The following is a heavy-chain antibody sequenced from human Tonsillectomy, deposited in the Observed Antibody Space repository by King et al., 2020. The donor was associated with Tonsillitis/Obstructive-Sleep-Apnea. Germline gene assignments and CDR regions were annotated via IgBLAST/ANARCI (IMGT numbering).Heavy chain of an antibody. V-gene: IGHV4-39*01. D-gene: IGHD5-12*01. J-gene: IGHJ4*02. Sequence: LQESGPGLVKPSETLSLTCTVSGGSISSSSYYWGWIRQPPGKGLEWIGSIYFSGGTYYSPSLKSRVTISVDTSKNKFSLKVSSVTAADTAVYYCARTPSGSTFDYWGQGTLVTVSS. CDR2: IYFSGGT. CDR1: GGSISSSSYY. CDR3: ARTPSGSTFDY.